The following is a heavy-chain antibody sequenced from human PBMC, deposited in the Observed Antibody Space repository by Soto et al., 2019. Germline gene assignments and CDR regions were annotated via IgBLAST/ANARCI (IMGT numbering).Heavy chain of an antibody. CDR2: MNADGNIA. V-gene: IGHV3-23*01. D-gene: IGHD3-10*01. J-gene: IGHJ4*02. CDR1: GFMFTNYA. Sequence: EVQLLESGGGLVQPGGSLRLSCAASGFMFTNYAMSWVRQAPGKGLEWVSAMNADGNIADYADSVRGRLTISRDTSKNTLYMQMNSLRAEDTAVYYCAKDRLHGSGSYSWGSFDYWGQGTLVTVSS. CDR3: AKDRLHGSGSYSWGSFDY.